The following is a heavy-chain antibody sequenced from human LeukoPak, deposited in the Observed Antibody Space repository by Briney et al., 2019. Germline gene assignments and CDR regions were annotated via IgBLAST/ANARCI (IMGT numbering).Heavy chain of an antibody. CDR3: ATPGYCSGGSCPFDY. Sequence: SETLSLTCTVSGGSISSGGYYWSWIRQHPGKGLEWIGYIYYTESTYYNQSLKSRVTISVDTSKNQFSLKLSSVTAADTAVYYCATPGYCSGGSCPFDYWGQGTLVTVS. V-gene: IGHV4-31*03. CDR1: GGSISSGGYY. J-gene: IGHJ4*02. D-gene: IGHD2-15*01. CDR2: IYYTEST.